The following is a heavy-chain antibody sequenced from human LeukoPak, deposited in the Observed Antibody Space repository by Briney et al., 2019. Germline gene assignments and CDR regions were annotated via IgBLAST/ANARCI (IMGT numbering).Heavy chain of an antibody. CDR1: GFTFSSYS. V-gene: IGHV3-21*01. J-gene: IGHJ5*02. CDR3: ARDLSGGSGGA. CDR2: ISSSSSYI. D-gene: IGHD3-10*01. Sequence: GGSLRLSCAASGFTFSSYSMNWVRQAPGKGLEWVSSISSSSSYIYYADPVKGRFTISRDNAKNSLYLQMNSLRAEDTAVYYCARDLSGGSGGAWGQGTLVTVSS.